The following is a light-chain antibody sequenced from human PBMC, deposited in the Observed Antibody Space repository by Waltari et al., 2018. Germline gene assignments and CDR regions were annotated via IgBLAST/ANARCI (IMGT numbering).Light chain of an antibody. CDR3: QQYYSYPLT. Sequence: ALRITQSPSSLSASTGDRVTITCRASQGISSYLAWYQQKPGKAPKLLIYAASTLQSGVPSRFSGSGSGTDFTLTISCLQSEDFATYYCQQYYSYPLTFGRGTKVEIK. J-gene: IGKJ4*01. CDR1: QGISSY. CDR2: AAS. V-gene: IGKV1-8*01.